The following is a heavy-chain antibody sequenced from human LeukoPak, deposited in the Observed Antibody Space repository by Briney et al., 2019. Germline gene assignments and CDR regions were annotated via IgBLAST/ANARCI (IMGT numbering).Heavy chain of an antibody. V-gene: IGHV4-59*01. CDR3: ARGPYYDFWSGYYPLYFDY. CDR2: IYYSGST. J-gene: IGHJ4*02. Sequence: PSETLSLTCTVSGGSISSYYWSWIRQPPGKGLEWIGYIYYSGSTNYNPSLKSRVTISVDTSKNQFSLKLSSVTAADTAVYYCARGPYYDFWSGYYPLYFDYWGQGTLVTVSP. CDR1: GGSISSYY. D-gene: IGHD3-3*01.